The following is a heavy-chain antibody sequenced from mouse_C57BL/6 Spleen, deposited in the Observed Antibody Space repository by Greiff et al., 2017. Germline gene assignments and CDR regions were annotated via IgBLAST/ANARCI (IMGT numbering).Heavy chain of an antibody. D-gene: IGHD1-1*01. V-gene: IGHV7-3*01. CDR1: GFTFTDYY. J-gene: IGHJ4*01. CDR2: IRNKANGYTT. CDR3: ARYSDGRSRNAMDY. Sequence: EVKVVESGGGLVQPGGSLSLSCAASGFTFTDYYMSWVRQPPGEALEWLGFIRNKANGYTTEYSASVKGRFTISRDKSQSILYLQMHAMRAKDSATYYCARYSDGRSRNAMDYWGQGTSVTVSS.